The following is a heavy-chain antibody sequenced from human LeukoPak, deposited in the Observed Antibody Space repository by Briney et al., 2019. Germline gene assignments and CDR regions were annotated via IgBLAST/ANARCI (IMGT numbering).Heavy chain of an antibody. D-gene: IGHD5-12*01. Sequence: GGSLRLSCAASGFTFSDYYMSWIRQAPGKGLEWVAYITSSGDDTYYADSVKGRFTISRDNAKNALFLRMSSLRVEDTATYYCASDIVATSGDFWGQGTLVSVSS. CDR3: ASDIVATSGDF. J-gene: IGHJ4*02. V-gene: IGHV3-11*01. CDR1: GFTFSDYY. CDR2: ITSSGDDT.